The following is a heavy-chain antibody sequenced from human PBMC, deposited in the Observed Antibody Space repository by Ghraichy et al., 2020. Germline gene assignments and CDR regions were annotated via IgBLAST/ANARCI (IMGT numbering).Heavy chain of an antibody. D-gene: IGHD6-19*01. Sequence: SETLSLTCAVYGGSFSGYYWSWIRQPPGKGLEWIGEINHSGSTNYNPSLMSRVTISVDTSKNQFSLKLSSVTAADTAVYYCASSIAVAGPGGYWGQGTLVTVSS. V-gene: IGHV4-34*01. J-gene: IGHJ4*02. CDR3: ASSIAVAGPGGY. CDR1: GGSFSGYY. CDR2: INHSGST.